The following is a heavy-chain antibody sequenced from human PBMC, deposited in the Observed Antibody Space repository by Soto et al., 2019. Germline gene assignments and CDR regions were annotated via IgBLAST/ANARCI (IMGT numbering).Heavy chain of an antibody. CDR1: GFTFSNYW. CDR3: ASGSGRYSPAY. V-gene: IGHV3-74*01. D-gene: IGHD6-19*01. J-gene: IGHJ4*02. CDR2: INSDGSST. Sequence: PGGSLRLSCAASGFTFSNYWMHWVRQAPGKGLMWVSRINSDGSSTNYADSVKGRFTISRDNAKNTLYLQMNSLRAEDTAVYYCASGSGRYSPAYWGQGTLVTVSS.